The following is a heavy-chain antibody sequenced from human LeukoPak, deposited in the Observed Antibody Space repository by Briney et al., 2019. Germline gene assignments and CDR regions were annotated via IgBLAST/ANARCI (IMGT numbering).Heavy chain of an antibody. CDR1: GFTFTSST. J-gene: IGHJ3*02. D-gene: IGHD2-21*02. CDR3: AADPLCGGDCYFDAFDI. CDR2: IVVGSGNT. Sequence: GTSVKVSCKASGFTFTSSTMQWVRQARGQRLEWIGWIVVGSGNTNYAQKFQERVTITRDMSTSTAYMELSSLRSEDTAVYYCAADPLCGGDCYFDAFDIWGQGTMVTVSS. V-gene: IGHV1-58*02.